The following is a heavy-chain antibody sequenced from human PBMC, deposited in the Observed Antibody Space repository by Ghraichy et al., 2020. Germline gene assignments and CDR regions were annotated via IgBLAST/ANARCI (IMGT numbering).Heavy chain of an antibody. V-gene: IGHV1-2*02. D-gene: IGHD3-22*01. CDR2: INPNSGGT. CDR1: GYTFTGYY. Sequence: ASVKVSCKASGYTFTGYYMHWVRQAPGQGLEWMGWINPNSGGTNYAQKFQGRVTMTRDTSISTAYMELSRLRSDDTAVYYCARDPAYYDSSGYYGYWGQGTLVTVSS. CDR3: ARDPAYYDSSGYYGY. J-gene: IGHJ4*02.